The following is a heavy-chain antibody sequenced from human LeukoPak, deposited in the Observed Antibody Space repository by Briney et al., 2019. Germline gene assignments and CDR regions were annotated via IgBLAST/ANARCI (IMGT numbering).Heavy chain of an antibody. Sequence: ASVKVSCKASGYTFTSYGISWVRQAPGQGLEWMGWISAYNGNTNYAQKLQGRVTMTTDTSTSTAYMELRSLRSDDTAVYYCARDRRWLLTYYYYMDVWGKGTTVTVSS. CDR3: ARDRRWLLTYYYYMDV. V-gene: IGHV1-18*01. CDR1: GYTFTSYG. J-gene: IGHJ6*03. CDR2: ISAYNGNT. D-gene: IGHD3-9*01.